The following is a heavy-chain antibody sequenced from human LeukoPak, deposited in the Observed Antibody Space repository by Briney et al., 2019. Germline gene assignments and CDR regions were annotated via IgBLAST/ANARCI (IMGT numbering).Heavy chain of an antibody. CDR1: GYTFTSYY. CDR2: INPSGGST. Sequence: ASVKVSCKASGYTFTSYYMHWVRQAPGQGLEWTGIINPSGGSTSYAQKFQGRVTMTTDTSTSTAYMELRSLRSDDTAVYYCARLDFDSSGYYPYYFDYWGQGTLVTVSS. CDR3: ARLDFDSSGYYPYYFDY. D-gene: IGHD3-22*01. J-gene: IGHJ4*02. V-gene: IGHV1-46*01.